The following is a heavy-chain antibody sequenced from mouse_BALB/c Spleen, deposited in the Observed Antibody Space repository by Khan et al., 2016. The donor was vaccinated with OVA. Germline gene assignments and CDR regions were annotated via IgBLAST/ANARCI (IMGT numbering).Heavy chain of an antibody. Sequence: EVQLQESGPGLVKPSQSLSLTCSVTGYSITSGYYWNWIRQFPGNKLEWMGYKVYDGSNNYNPSLKNRISITRDTSKNQFFLQLNSVTTEDTATYDCARGGRWFAHWGQGSLVTVSA. CDR2: KVYDGSN. D-gene: IGHD3-3*01. V-gene: IGHV3-6*02. CDR3: ARGGRWFAH. J-gene: IGHJ3*01. CDR1: GYSITSGYY.